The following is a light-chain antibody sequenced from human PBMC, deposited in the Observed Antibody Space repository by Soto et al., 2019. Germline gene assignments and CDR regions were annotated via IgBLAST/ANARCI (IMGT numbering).Light chain of an antibody. CDR1: QSVSSN. J-gene: IGKJ2*01. CDR3: QQYHDWPAKYT. CDR2: DAS. Sequence: EIVMMQSPATLSESPGERATLFCRASQSVSSNLAWYQQKPGQAPRLLIYDASTRATGGPVRFSGSGSGTEFTLTISSLQSEDSAVYLCQQYHDWPAKYTFGQGTRLEIK. V-gene: IGKV3-15*01.